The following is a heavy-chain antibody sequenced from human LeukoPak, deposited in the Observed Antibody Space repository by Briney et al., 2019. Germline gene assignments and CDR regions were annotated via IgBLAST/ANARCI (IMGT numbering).Heavy chain of an antibody. V-gene: IGHV3-33*01. CDR3: ARDLSYGSLDF. J-gene: IGHJ4*02. D-gene: IGHD1-26*01. CDR1: GFMLSTHG. Sequence: GGSLRLSCAASGFMLSTHGMHWVRQAPGKGLEWVAGMWHDGTREDYADSVKGRFTIPRDLSKNTLNLQMNSLRVDDTAMFYCARDLSYGSLDFRGQGTLVTVSS. CDR2: MWHDGTRE.